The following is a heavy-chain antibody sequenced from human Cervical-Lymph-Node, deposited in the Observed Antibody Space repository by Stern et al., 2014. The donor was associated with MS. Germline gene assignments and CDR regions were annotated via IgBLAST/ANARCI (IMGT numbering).Heavy chain of an antibody. CDR3: ARASDTAMVWYYFDY. D-gene: IGHD5-18*01. CDR1: GFTFSSYA. J-gene: IGHJ4*02. Sequence: VQLVESGGGVVQPGRSLRLSCAASGFTFSSYAMHWVRQAPGKGLEWVAVISYDGSNKYYADSVKGRFTISRDNSKNTLYLQMNSLRAEDTAVYYCARASDTAMVWYYFDYWGQGTLVTVSS. V-gene: IGHV3-30*01. CDR2: ISYDGSNK.